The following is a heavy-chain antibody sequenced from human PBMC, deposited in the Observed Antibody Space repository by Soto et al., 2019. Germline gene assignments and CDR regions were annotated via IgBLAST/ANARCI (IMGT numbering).Heavy chain of an antibody. J-gene: IGHJ6*02. V-gene: IGHV3-30-3*01. CDR1: GFTVSRYA. Sequence: XLRLSCAASGFTVSRYAMHWVRQAPGKGLEWVAVISYDGSNKYYADSVKGRFTISRDNSKNTLYLQMNSLRAEDTAVYYCARVGIVVVVAAHMDVWGQGTTVTVSS. CDR2: ISYDGSNK. CDR3: ARVGIVVVVAAHMDV. D-gene: IGHD2-15*01.